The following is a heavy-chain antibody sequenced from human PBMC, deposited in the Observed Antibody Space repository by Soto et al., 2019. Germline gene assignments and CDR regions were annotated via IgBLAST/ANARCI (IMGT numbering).Heavy chain of an antibody. J-gene: IGHJ3*02. CDR3: AKATATGGGAFDI. V-gene: IGHV3-23*01. Sequence: GSLRLSGAASGFICSSYDMSWVRQAPGKGLEWVSTILVDGRTFYVDSVKGRFTISRDSSQNTVFLQVNSLTAGDTALYYCAKATATGGGAFDICGQGTMITV. CDR2: ILVDGRT. D-gene: IGHD2-8*02. CDR1: GFICSSYD.